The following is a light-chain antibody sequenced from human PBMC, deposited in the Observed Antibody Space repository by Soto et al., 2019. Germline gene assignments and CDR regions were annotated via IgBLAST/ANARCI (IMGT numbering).Light chain of an antibody. J-gene: IGKJ1*01. CDR3: QQSYSTPRT. CDR2: AAS. CDR1: QIISSY. V-gene: IGKV1-39*01. Sequence: IHMTHSPSSLSASVVYRVTITFLAIQIISSYLNWYQQKPGKAPKLLIYAASSLQSGVPSRFSGSGSGTDFTLTISSLQPEDFATYYCQQSYSTPRTFGQGTKVDIK.